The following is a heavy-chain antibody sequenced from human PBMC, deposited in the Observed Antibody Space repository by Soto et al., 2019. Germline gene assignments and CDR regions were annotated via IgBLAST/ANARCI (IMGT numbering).Heavy chain of an antibody. Sequence: SETLSLTCAVYGGSFSGYYWSWIRQPPGKGLEWIGEINHSGSTNYNPSLKSRVTISVDTSKNQFSLKLSSVTAADTAVYYCARGVLIAAAGTARFFDYWGQGTLVTVAS. V-gene: IGHV4-34*01. CDR3: ARGVLIAAAGTARFFDY. CDR2: INHSGST. J-gene: IGHJ4*02. CDR1: GGSFSGYY. D-gene: IGHD6-13*01.